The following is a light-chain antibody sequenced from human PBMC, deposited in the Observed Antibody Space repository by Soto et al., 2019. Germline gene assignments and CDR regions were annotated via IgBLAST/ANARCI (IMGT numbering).Light chain of an antibody. CDR3: QQRSKWPVT. CDR2: DAS. Sequence: VVLTQSPATLSLSPGERATLSCRASQSISGFLAWYQQKPGQAPRLLIYDASNRATGTPARFSGSGSGTDFTLTISSLEAEDFALYYCQQRSKWPVTFGGGTKVDIK. CDR1: QSISGF. V-gene: IGKV3-11*01. J-gene: IGKJ4*01.